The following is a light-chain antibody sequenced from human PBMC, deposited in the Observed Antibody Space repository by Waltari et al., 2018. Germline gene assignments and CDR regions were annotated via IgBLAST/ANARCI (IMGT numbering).Light chain of an antibody. J-gene: IGLJ1*01. CDR3: DSKSSSSPHV. Sequence: QSALTQPASVSGPPGQSPTVPRTGTSSDIGSQPYVSWYQQHPGKAPKLMIYDVSSRPSGVSNRVSGSKSGNTASLTISGLQAEDEADYYCDSKSSSSPHVFGTGTKVTVL. V-gene: IGLV2-14*03. CDR1: SSDIGSQPY. CDR2: DVS.